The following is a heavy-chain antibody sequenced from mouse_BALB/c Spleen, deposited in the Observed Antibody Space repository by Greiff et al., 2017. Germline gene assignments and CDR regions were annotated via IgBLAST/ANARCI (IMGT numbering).Heavy chain of an antibody. V-gene: IGHV5-17*02. J-gene: IGHJ4*01. Sequence: EVKVEESGGGLVQPGGSRKLSCAASGFTFSSFGMHWVRQAPEKGLEWVAYISSGSSTIYYADTVKGRFTISRDNPKNTLFLQMTSLRSEDTAMYYCARGGPSMDYWGQGTSVTVSS. CDR3: ARGGPSMDY. CDR2: ISSGSSTI. CDR1: GFTFSSFG.